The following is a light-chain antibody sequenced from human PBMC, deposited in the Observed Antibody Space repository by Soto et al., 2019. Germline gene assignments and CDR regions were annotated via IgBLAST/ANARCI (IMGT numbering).Light chain of an antibody. CDR3: QQYNNWS. Sequence: EIVLTQSPGTLSLSPGERATLSCRASQSVGGNLAWYQQKPGQAXXLLIYAASTRATGVPARFSGSGSGTEFTLTISSMQSEDFAVYYCQQYNNWSFGQGTRLEIK. CDR2: AAS. J-gene: IGKJ5*01. V-gene: IGKV3-15*01. CDR1: QSVGGN.